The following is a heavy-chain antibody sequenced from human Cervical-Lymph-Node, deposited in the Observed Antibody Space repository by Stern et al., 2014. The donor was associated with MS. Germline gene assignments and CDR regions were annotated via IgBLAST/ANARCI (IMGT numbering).Heavy chain of an antibody. CDR3: AGGAHLGATDFDY. CDR2: ITPDSGDK. CDR1: GYIFTGYS. Sequence: QDQLVQSGAEVRQPGASVKLACQASGYIFTGYSINWVRQAPGQGLEWMGWITPDSGDKKYSQKFQDRVTLTRDTSIDTVYMEVSRLRSDDTAVYFCAGGAHLGATDFDYWGQGTLVTVSS. J-gene: IGHJ4*02. D-gene: IGHD1-26*01. V-gene: IGHV1-2*02.